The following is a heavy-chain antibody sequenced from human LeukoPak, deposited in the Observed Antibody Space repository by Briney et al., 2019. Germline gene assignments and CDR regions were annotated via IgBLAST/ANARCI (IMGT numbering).Heavy chain of an antibody. J-gene: IGHJ4*02. CDR1: GFTFSSYA. CDR3: ARGAYSSSWYIDY. V-gene: IGHV3-30-3*01. CDR2: VSSDGNNN. D-gene: IGHD6-13*01. Sequence: GGSLRLSCAASGFTFSSYAMHWARQAPGKGLEWVAVVSSDGNNNYYADSVKGRFTISRDNSKNTLYLQMNSLRAEDTAVYSCARGAYSSSWYIDYWGQGTLVTVSS.